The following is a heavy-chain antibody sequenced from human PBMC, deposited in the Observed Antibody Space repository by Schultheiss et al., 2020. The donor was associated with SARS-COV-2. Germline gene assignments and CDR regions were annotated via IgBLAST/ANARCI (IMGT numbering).Heavy chain of an antibody. CDR1: GYTLTDLS. Sequence: ASVKVSCKVSGYTLTDLSMHWVRQAPGKGLEWMGWISAYNGNTNYAQKFQGWVTMTRDTSISTAYMELSRLTSDDTAVYYCARGTAAGNYYYYGMDVWGQGTTVTVSS. V-gene: IGHV1-2*04. CDR3: ARGTAAGNYYYYGMDV. J-gene: IGHJ6*02. D-gene: IGHD6-13*01. CDR2: ISAYNGNT.